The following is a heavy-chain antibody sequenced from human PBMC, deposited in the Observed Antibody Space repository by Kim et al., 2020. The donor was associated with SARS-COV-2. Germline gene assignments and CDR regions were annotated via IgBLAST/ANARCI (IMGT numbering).Heavy chain of an antibody. CDR3: TTRETVLLFLEWSSFDY. J-gene: IGHJ4*02. V-gene: IGHV3-15*01. D-gene: IGHD3-3*01. Sequence: KGRFTISRDDLKNALYLQMNSLKTEDTAVYYCTTRETVLLFLEWSSFDYWGQGTLVTVSS.